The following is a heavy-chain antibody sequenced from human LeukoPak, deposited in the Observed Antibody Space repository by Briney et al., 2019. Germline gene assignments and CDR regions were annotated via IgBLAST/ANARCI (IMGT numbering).Heavy chain of an antibody. CDR2: ISYDGSNK. J-gene: IGHJ6*03. Sequence: GGSLRLSCAASGFTFSSCGMHWVRQAPGKGLEWVAVISYDGSNKYYADSVKGRFTISRDNSKNTLYLQMNSLRAEDTAVYYCAKELGSSTYYDILTGTDYYMDVWGKGTTVTVSS. CDR3: AKELGSSTYYDILTGTDYYMDV. D-gene: IGHD3-9*01. CDR1: GFTFSSCG. V-gene: IGHV3-30*18.